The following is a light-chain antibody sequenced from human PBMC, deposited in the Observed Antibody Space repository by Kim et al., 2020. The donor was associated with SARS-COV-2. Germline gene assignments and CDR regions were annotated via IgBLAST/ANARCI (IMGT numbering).Light chain of an antibody. CDR3: QQYYNWPLT. V-gene: IGKV3-15*01. CDR1: QSISSK. CDR2: GAS. Sequence: VSPGEKATLSCMASQSISSKLAWYQQKPGQAPRLLIDGASARATGIPARFSGSGSGTEFTLTISSLQSEDSAVYFCQQYYNWPLTFGHGTKVDIK. J-gene: IGKJ1*01.